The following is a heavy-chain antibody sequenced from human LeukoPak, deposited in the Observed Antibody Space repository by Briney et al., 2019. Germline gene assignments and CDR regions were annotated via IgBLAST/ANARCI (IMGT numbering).Heavy chain of an antibody. V-gene: IGHV4-34*01. CDR2: INHSGST. CDR3: ARRGRDVVVVAATSSRYYYYYMDV. CDR1: GGSFSGYY. J-gene: IGHJ6*03. Sequence: SETLSLTCAVYGGSFSGYYWSWIRQPPGKGLEWIGEINHSGSTNYNPSLKSRVTISVGTSKNQFSLKLSSVTAADTAVYYCARRGRDVVVVAATSSRYYYYYMDVWGKGTTVTISS. D-gene: IGHD2-15*01.